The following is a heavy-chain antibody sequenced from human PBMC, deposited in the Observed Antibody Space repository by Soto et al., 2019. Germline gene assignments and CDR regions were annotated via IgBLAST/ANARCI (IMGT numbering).Heavy chain of an antibody. J-gene: IGHJ4*02. CDR3: ATALGCRSTSCTLDD. V-gene: IGHV1-69*01. Sequence: QVQLVQSGAEVQKPGSSVKVSCKASGGTFGSYAFSWVRQSPGQGLEWMGGIIPVSGAAHYAQKFQGRVTITAYESTSTAYMELSSLSSQDTVVYYCATALGCRSTSCTLDDWGQGTRVIVSS. CDR1: GGTFGSYA. D-gene: IGHD2-2*01. CDR2: IIPVSGAA.